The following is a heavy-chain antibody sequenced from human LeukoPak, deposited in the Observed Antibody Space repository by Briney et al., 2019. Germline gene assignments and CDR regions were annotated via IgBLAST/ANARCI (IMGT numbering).Heavy chain of an antibody. Sequence: PGGSLRLSCAASGFTFNYYAMNWVRQVPGKGLEWVSSIRGSGGGTNYADSVKGRFTISRDNSRNTLYLQMNSLRADDTAVYYCAFPGGYFDYWGQGTLVTVSS. V-gene: IGHV3-23*01. J-gene: IGHJ4*02. CDR1: GFTFNYYA. CDR2: IRGSGGGT. D-gene: IGHD4-23*01. CDR3: AFPGGYFDY.